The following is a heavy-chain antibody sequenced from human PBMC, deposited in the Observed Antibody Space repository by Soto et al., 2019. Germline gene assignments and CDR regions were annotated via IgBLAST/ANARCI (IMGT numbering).Heavy chain of an antibody. Sequence: ASVKVSCKASGYSFTNNDVSWVRQATVQVLEWMGWMNPGGGDTGYAQKFQGRVTMTRDISLATAYMELSSLRSDDTAIYYCARMETFGSLNWFDPWGPGTMVTVSS. V-gene: IGHV1-8*01. J-gene: IGHJ5*02. CDR2: MNPGGGDT. D-gene: IGHD3-16*01. CDR3: ARMETFGSLNWFDP. CDR1: GYSFTNND.